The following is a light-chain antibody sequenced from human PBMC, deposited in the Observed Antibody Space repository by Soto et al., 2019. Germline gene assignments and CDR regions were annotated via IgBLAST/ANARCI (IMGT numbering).Light chain of an antibody. CDR1: QGISSY. J-gene: IGKJ4*01. CDR3: QQLRMYPST. CDR2: VAS. Sequence: IQLTQSPSSLSASVGDRVTITCRASQGISSYLTWYQQKPGKAPKVLIYVASTLQSGVPSRFSGSGSGTDFALTITSLQAEDFATYYCQQLRMYPSTFGGGTKVDIK. V-gene: IGKV1-9*01.